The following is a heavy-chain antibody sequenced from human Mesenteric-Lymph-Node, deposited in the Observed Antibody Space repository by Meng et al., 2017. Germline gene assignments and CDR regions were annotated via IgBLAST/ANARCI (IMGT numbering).Heavy chain of an antibody. V-gene: IGHV5-51*01. CDR3: AKLRYCSGATCYTPSDY. Sequence: GESLKISCKGSGFTFTNYWIGWVRQMPGKGLEWMGIIHPGDSDVKYRPSFQGQVTFSADRSISTAFLQWSSLKASDTAMYYCAKLRYCSGATCYTPSDYWGQGTLVTVSS. CDR1: GFTFTNYW. D-gene: IGHD2-2*02. J-gene: IGHJ4*02. CDR2: IHPGDSDV.